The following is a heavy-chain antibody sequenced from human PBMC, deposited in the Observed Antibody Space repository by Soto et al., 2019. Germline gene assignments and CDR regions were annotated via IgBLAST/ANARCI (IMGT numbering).Heavy chain of an antibody. V-gene: IGHV2-5*02. J-gene: IGHJ4*02. Sequence: QITLKESGPTLVKPTQTLTLTCTFSGFSLSTRGVGVGWIRQPPGKALEWLAIIYWDDDKRYSPSLKSRLTITKDTPKNQVVLTMTKLDPVDTATYYCAHKGGGDRILDYWGQGTLVTVSS. D-gene: IGHD3-16*01. CDR1: GFSLSTRGVG. CDR2: IYWDDDK. CDR3: AHKGGGDRILDY.